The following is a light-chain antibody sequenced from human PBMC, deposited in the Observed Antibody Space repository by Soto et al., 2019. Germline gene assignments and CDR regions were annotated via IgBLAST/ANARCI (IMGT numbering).Light chain of an antibody. V-gene: IGKV3-20*01. Sequence: EILLTQSPGTLSLSPGGRATLSCRASQSVRNSYLAWYQQKPGQAPRLLIYGASGRATGIPDRFSGSESGTDFTLTISRLEPEDFAVYYCQQYGSSPYTFGQGTKLEI. CDR3: QQYGSSPYT. CDR1: QSVRNSY. J-gene: IGKJ2*01. CDR2: GAS.